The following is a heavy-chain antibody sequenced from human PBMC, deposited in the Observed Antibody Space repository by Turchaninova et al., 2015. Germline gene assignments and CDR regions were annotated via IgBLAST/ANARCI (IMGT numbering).Heavy chain of an antibody. D-gene: IGHD2-8*01. CDR1: GYSFTSFW. Sequence: GESLKISCKGSGYSFTSFWIGWVRQMPGKGLEWMGIIYPGDSDTRYSPSFQGQVTISADKSISTAYLQWSSLKASDSATYYCSRTVPSQTCTTISSYGFYFDYWGQGTLVTVSS. J-gene: IGHJ4*02. CDR2: IYPGDSDT. CDR3: SRTVPSQTCTTISSYGFYFDY. V-gene: IGHV5-51*03.